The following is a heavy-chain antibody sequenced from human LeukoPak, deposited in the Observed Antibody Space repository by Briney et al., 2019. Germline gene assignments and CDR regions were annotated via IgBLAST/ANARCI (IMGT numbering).Heavy chain of an antibody. Sequence: SETLSLPCAVYGGSFSGYYWSWIRQPPGKGLEWIGEINHSGSTNYNPSLKSRVTISVDTSKNQFSLKLSSVTAADTAVYYCARRVGATQGYDYWGQGTLVTVSS. V-gene: IGHV4-34*01. CDR3: ARRVGATQGYDY. CDR1: GGSFSGYY. D-gene: IGHD1-26*01. J-gene: IGHJ4*02. CDR2: INHSGST.